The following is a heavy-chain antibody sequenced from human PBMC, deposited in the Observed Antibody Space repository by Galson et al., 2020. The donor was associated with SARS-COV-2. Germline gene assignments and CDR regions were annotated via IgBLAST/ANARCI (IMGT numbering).Heavy chain of an antibody. J-gene: IGHJ6*02. V-gene: IGHV4-31*03. CDR2: IYYSGST. D-gene: IGHD3-22*01. Sequence: SETLSLTCTVSGGSISSGGYYWSWIRQHPGKGLEWIGYIYYSGSTYYNPSLKSRVTISVDTSKNQFSLKLSSVTAADTAVDYCARDGPYYDSSGIRRYYYYGMDVWGQGTTVTVSS. CDR1: GGSISSGGYY. CDR3: ARDGPYYDSSGIRRYYYYGMDV.